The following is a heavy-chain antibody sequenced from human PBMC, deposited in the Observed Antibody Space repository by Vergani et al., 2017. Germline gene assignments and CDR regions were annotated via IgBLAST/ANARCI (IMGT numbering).Heavy chain of an antibody. J-gene: IGHJ5*02. CDR3: ARHATVVWLVKLRWIDP. CDR1: GASIRSSNYY. D-gene: IGHD6-19*01. V-gene: IGHV4-39*01. CDR2: IYYSGST. Sequence: QLQLQESGPGLVKPSATLSLTCSVSGASIRSSNYYWGWIRQPPGKGLEWIASIYYSGSTYYNPSLKSRVTISVDTSKNQFSLKLSSVTAAHAAVYFWARHATVVWLVKLRWIDPWAQEILVTVSS.